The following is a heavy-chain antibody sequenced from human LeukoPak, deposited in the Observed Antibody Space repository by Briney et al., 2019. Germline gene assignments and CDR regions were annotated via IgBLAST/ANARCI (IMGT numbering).Heavy chain of an antibody. CDR2: IYYSGST. Sequence: TLSLTCTVSGGSISSGGYYWSWIRQHPGKGLEWIGYIYYSGSTYYNPSLKSRVTFSIDTSKNQFSLKLSSVTAADTAVYYCARDSRNSYFYYMDVWGKGTTVTVSS. CDR3: ARDSRNSYFYYMDV. V-gene: IGHV4-31*03. J-gene: IGHJ6*03. CDR1: GGSISSGGYY.